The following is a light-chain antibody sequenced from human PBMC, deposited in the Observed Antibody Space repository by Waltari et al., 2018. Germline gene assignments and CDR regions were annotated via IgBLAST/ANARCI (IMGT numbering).Light chain of an antibody. J-gene: IGLJ2*01. CDR2: KDS. CDR1: ALPKQY. Sequence: SYELTPPPSVSVSSGPTATITCSGAALPKQYAFWYQQKAGQAPVVVIFKDSERPSGIPERFSGSSSGTTVMLTISGVQAEDEADYYCQSADSSGSHVVFGGGTKLTVL. CDR3: QSADSSGSHVV. V-gene: IGLV3-25*03.